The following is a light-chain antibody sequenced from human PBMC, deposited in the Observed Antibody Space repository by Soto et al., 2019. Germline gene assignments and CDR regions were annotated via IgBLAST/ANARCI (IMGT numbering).Light chain of an antibody. J-gene: IGKJ1*01. CDR3: QQYHIWPSWT. V-gene: IGKV3-15*01. CDR2: GAS. Sequence: EIVLTQSPATLSVSLGDSATLSCRASQSVSLSLAWFQMRPGQPPRLLIYGASTRATDIPARFSGSGSGTDFTLTISSLQSEDFAVYFCQQYHIWPSWTFGQGTKVEHK. CDR1: QSVSLS.